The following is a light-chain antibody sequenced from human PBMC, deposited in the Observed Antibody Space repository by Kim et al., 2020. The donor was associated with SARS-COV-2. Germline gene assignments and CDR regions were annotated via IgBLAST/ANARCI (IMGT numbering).Light chain of an antibody. J-gene: IGKJ5*01. CDR2: AAS. V-gene: IGKV1-9*01. CDR1: QGISSF. Sequence: DIQLTQSPSFLSASVGDRVTITCRASQGISSFLAWYQQKPGKVPKLLIYAASTLHSGVSSRFSGSGSGTEFTLTISSLQPEDFATYYCQQVNSYPITFGQGTRLEIK. CDR3: QQVNSYPIT.